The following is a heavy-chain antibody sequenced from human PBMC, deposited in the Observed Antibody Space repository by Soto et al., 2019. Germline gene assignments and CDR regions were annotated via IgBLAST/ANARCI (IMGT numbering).Heavy chain of an antibody. CDR3: AKDLGQPLVLHYGMDV. V-gene: IGHV3-30*18. D-gene: IGHD6-13*01. CDR2: VSYDGKNK. J-gene: IGHJ6*02. CDR1: GFTFSSYG. Sequence: QVQLVESGGGVVQPGTSLGLSCAPSGFTFSSYGMYWVRQAPGKGLEWVAVVSYDGKNKYYADSVKGRFTISRDNAKNLPDLQMNSLRAEDPAVYYCAKDLGQPLVLHYGMDVWGHGTPVTVSS.